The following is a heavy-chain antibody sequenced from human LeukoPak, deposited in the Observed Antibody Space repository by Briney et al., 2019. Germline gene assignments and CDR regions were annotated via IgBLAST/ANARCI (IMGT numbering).Heavy chain of an antibody. J-gene: IGHJ1*01. Sequence: PGGSLRLSCVASGFSFGSYPMSWVRQAPGKGLEWISVIGAGGDNTYYADSVKGRFNLSRDNSKNTLYLQMNSLRAEDTAVYYCAKFVGSRPYWGQGTLVTVSS. D-gene: IGHD6-6*01. CDR1: GFSFGSYP. V-gene: IGHV3-23*01. CDR3: AKFVGSRPY. CDR2: IGAGGDNT.